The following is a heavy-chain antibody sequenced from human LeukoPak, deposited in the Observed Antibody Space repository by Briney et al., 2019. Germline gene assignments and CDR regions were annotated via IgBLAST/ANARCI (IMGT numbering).Heavy chain of an antibody. V-gene: IGHV3-66*01. CDR3: FRDPRDGYGHFDY. Sequence: GRSLRLSCVVSGFTFSGNHISWVRQAPGKGPEWVSVIYIEGYTYYADSVKGRFTISRDNSKNTVYLQMNSLKPEDTAVYYCFRDPRDGYGHFDYWGQGTLVTVSS. CDR2: IYIEGYT. D-gene: IGHD5-24*01. CDR1: GFTFSGNH. J-gene: IGHJ4*02.